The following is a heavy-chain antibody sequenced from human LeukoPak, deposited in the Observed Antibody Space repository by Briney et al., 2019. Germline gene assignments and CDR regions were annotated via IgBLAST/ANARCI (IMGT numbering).Heavy chain of an antibody. CDR1: GFSFTDYP. CDR2: IRTTAEGAKYA. D-gene: IGHD3-9*01. Sequence: GGSLRLSCATSGFSFTDYPMNWVRQAPGKGLEWISNIRTTAEGAKYAYYADSVKGRVTISTDDGKNTLYLHMNSLRDDDTAVYYCATDQRYAFDYWGQGILVTVSS. V-gene: IGHV3-48*02. CDR3: ATDQRYAFDY. J-gene: IGHJ4*02.